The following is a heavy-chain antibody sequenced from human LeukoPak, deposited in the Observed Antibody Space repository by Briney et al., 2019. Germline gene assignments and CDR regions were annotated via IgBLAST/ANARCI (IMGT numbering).Heavy chain of an antibody. D-gene: IGHD2-21*02. CDR3: AGGDYFSYYFDY. CDR1: GGSISRSSYY. Sequence: SETLSLTCTVSGGSISRSSYYWGWIRQPPGKGLEWIGSIYYSGSTYYNPSLKSRVTISVDTSKNQFSLKLSSVTAADTAVYYCAGGDYFSYYFDYWGQGTLVTVSS. CDR2: IYYSGST. V-gene: IGHV4-39*07. J-gene: IGHJ4*02.